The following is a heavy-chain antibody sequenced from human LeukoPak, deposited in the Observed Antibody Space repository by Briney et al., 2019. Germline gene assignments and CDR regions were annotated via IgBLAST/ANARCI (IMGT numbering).Heavy chain of an antibody. CDR2: VSGSGANT. Sequence: GGSLRLSCAASGFTFSSYAMSWVRQAPGKGLEWVSAVSGSGANTYHSDSVRGRFTISRDNSKNTLHLQMNSLRAEDTAVFYCAREPRDCTGGTCHSEGGYYFEYWGQGILVTVSS. CDR1: GFTFSSYA. CDR3: AREPRDCTGGTCHSEGGYYFEY. V-gene: IGHV3-23*01. D-gene: IGHD2-8*02. J-gene: IGHJ4*02.